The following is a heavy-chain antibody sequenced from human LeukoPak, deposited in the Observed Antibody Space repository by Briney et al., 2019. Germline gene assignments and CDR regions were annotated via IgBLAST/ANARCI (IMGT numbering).Heavy chain of an antibody. Sequence: PGGSLRLSCAASGFTFNTYAMNWVRQAPGKGLEWVSSISDSGGSTYYADSVKGRFTISRDNSKNTLFLQMNSLRAEDTALYYCAKSSYGSGTYPYWFDSWGQGTLVTVSS. CDR2: ISDSGGST. CDR3: AKSSYGSGTYPYWFDS. CDR1: GFTFNTYA. J-gene: IGHJ5*01. D-gene: IGHD3-10*01. V-gene: IGHV3-23*01.